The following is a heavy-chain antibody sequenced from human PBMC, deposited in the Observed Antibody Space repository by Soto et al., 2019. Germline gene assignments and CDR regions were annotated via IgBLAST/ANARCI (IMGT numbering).Heavy chain of an antibody. D-gene: IGHD2-2*01. CDR3: AREDRDRETGLVPAAIAGMDV. Sequence: QVQLVQSGAEVKKPGSSVKVSCKASGGTFSRYSITWVRQAPGHGLEWIGRIIPIFGIASYAQKFQGRVTNTSDESTSTAYMERRRLRSDDTAVYYCAREDRDRETGLVPAAIAGMDVWGQGTTVTVSS. J-gene: IGHJ6*02. CDR2: IIPIFGIA. CDR1: GGTFSRYS. V-gene: IGHV1-69*08.